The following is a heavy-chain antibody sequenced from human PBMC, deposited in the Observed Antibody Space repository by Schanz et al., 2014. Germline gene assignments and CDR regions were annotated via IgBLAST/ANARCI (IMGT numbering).Heavy chain of an antibody. CDR3: ARAQGVIRLYYGVDV. Sequence: EVQLLESGGGLAQPGGSLRLACAASGFNFNTYAMSWVRQAPGKGLEWVSTIYSSGSTYYADSVRGRFTISRDNSMNTVYLQMNSLRSDDAAVYYCARAQGVIRLYYGVDVWGQGTTVTVSS. J-gene: IGHJ6*02. D-gene: IGHD3-10*01. CDR1: GFNFNTYA. V-gene: IGHV3-23*05. CDR2: IYSSGST.